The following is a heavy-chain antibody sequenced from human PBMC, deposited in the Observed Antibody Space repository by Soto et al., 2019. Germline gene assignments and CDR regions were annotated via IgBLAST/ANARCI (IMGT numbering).Heavy chain of an antibody. CDR2: IYWDDDN. J-gene: IGHJ5*02. CDR3: AHYVSASPAGWFDP. V-gene: IGHV2-5*02. Sequence: QITLKESGPALVKPTSTLTLTCTFSGFSLSTSGEAVGWIRQPPGEALEWLALIYWDDDNRYNPTLKTRLTITKDTSNNQVVLTLTNMDPVDTATYYCAHYVSASPAGWFDPWGQGILVTVSS. D-gene: IGHD3-10*01. CDR1: GFSLSTSGEA.